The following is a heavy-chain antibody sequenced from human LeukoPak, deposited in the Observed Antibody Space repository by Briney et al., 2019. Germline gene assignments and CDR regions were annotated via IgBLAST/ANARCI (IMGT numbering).Heavy chain of an antibody. D-gene: IGHD3-9*01. CDR1: GLTFSSYA. V-gene: IGHV3-30-3*01. J-gene: IGHJ6*02. CDR3: ARDGGQNRYYDIWTGYFTYYYYGMDV. Sequence: PGRSLRLSCAASGLTFSSYAMHWVRQAPGKGLEWVAVISYDGSNKYFADSVKGRFTISRDNSKNTLYLQMNSLRAEDTAVYYCARDGGQNRYYDIWTGYFTYYYYGMDVWGQGTTVTVSS. CDR2: ISYDGSNK.